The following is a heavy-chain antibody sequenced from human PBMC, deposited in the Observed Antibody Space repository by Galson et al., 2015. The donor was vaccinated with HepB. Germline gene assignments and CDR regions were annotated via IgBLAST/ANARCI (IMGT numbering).Heavy chain of an antibody. J-gene: IGHJ3*02. CDR2: ADPEDGET. Sequence: VKVSCKASGYTFTSYGISWVRQAPGKGLEWMGLADPEDGETIYAEKFQGRVTITADTSTDTAYMELSSLRSEDTAVYYCATAPWGVVIATDAFDIWGQGTMVTVSS. CDR3: ATAPWGVVIATDAFDI. V-gene: IGHV1-69-2*01. CDR1: GYTFTSYG. D-gene: IGHD2-21*01.